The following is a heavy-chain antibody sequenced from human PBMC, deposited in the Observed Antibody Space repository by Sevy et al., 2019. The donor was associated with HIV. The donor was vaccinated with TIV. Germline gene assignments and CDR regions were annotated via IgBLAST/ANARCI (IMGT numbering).Heavy chain of an antibody. Sequence: GGSLRLSCAASGFAFRTFWMGWVRQAPGKGLEWVANIKQDGSVKYYMDSVKGRFTISRDNAKNSLYLQMSSLTVEDTAVYYCAKQRGWICSHDVCSPYYSDSWGQGTLVTVSS. CDR3: AKQRGWICSHDVCSPYYSDS. V-gene: IGHV3-7*01. D-gene: IGHD5-12*01. J-gene: IGHJ4*02. CDR1: GFAFRTFW. CDR2: IKQDGSVK.